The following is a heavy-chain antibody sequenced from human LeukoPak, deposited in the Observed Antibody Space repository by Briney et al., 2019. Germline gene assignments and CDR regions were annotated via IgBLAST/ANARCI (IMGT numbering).Heavy chain of an antibody. CDR3: ARAGYSYGYVGWFDP. CDR2: IKQDGSEK. CDR1: GFTFSSHW. D-gene: IGHD5-18*01. Sequence: PGGSLRLSCAASGFTFSSHWMSWVRQAPGKGLEWVAYIKQDGSEKSYVDSVKGRFTISRDNAKNSLYLQMNRLRPEHTAVYYCARAGYSYGYVGWFDPWGQGTLVTVSS. V-gene: IGHV3-7*05. J-gene: IGHJ5*02.